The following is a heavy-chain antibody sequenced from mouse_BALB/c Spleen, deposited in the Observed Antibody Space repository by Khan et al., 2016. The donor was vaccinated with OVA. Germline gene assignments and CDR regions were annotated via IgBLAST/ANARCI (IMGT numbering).Heavy chain of an antibody. CDR2: INPTSGYT. J-gene: IGHJ2*01. CDR1: GYTFTTYW. Sequence: QVQLKQSGAELAKPGASVKMSCKASGYTFTTYWMHWVKQRPGQGLEWIGYINPTSGYTDYNDKFKDRATLSADKSSSTAYMQLNSLTSEDSAVYYCRRDSIDYWGQGTTLTVSS. CDR3: RRDSIDY. V-gene: IGHV1-7*01.